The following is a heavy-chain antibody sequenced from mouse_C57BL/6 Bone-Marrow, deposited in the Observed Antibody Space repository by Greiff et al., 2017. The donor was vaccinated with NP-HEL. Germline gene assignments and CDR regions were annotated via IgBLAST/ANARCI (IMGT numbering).Heavy chain of an antibody. CDR3: ARSYYSNYRGFAY. Sequence: QVQLQQPGAELVMPGASVKLSCKASGYTFTSYWMHWVKQRPGQGLEWIGEIDPSDSYTNYNQKFKGKSTLTVDKSPSTAYMQLSSLTSEDSAVYYCARSYYSNYRGFAYWGQGTLVTVSA. CDR1: GYTFTSYW. D-gene: IGHD2-5*01. J-gene: IGHJ3*01. CDR2: IDPSDSYT. V-gene: IGHV1-69*01.